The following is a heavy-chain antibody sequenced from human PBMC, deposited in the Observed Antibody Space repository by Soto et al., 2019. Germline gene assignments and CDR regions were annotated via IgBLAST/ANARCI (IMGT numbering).Heavy chain of an antibody. Sequence: GASVKVSCKASGYTFTSYGISWVRQAPGQGLEWMGWISAYNGNTNYAQKLQGRVTMTTDTSTSTAYMELRSLRSDDTAVYYCARDAVVVPAVGSYYYGMDVWGQGTTVTVSS. J-gene: IGHJ6*02. CDR3: ARDAVVVPAVGSYYYGMDV. CDR1: GYTFTSYG. V-gene: IGHV1-18*04. D-gene: IGHD2-2*01. CDR2: ISAYNGNT.